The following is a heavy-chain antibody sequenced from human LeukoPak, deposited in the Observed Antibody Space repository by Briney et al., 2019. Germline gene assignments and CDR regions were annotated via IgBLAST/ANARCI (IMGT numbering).Heavy chain of an antibody. V-gene: IGHV4-59*07. J-gene: IGHJ4*02. CDR2: VHYSGTT. Sequence: PSDTLSLTYTVSGGPIRGYYWRWPRQPPGQGLEWIGNVHYSGTTNYSPSLKCRVPISVDSPKQLFSLTLTSVPSGHTAVYLCASGGRSGIYADYFVDCGLGSLVTVSS. D-gene: IGHD1-26*01. CDR3: ASGGRSGIYADYFVD. CDR1: GGPIRGYY.